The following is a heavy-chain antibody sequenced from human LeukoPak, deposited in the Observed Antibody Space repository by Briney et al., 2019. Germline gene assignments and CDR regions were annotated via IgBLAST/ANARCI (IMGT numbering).Heavy chain of an antibody. CDR2: ITPIFGTA. Sequence: SVKVSCKASGGSFSSHDISWVRQAPGQGLEWMGGITPIFGTAVYAQKFQGRVTITAVEFMSTAHMELTSLRSEDTATYYCARGWLAETTLVTPYNYWGQGTLVTVSS. CDR3: ARGWLAETTLVTPYNY. J-gene: IGHJ4*02. D-gene: IGHD4-23*01. CDR1: GGSFSSHD. V-gene: IGHV1-69*13.